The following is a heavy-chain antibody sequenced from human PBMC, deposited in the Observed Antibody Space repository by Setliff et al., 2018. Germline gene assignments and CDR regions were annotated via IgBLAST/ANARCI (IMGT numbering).Heavy chain of an antibody. D-gene: IGHD2-21*02. CDR2: IWNDGSSK. V-gene: IGHV3-33*08. Sequence: GGSLRLSCAASGFTFGPYTMHWVRQAPGKGLEWVALIWNDGSSKFYGDSVKGRFTISRDNSKNTLYLQMDSLRAEDTAVYYCARNWVTAQHYYYGMDVWGQGTTVTVSS. J-gene: IGHJ6*02. CDR1: GFTFGPYT. CDR3: ARNWVTAQHYYYGMDV.